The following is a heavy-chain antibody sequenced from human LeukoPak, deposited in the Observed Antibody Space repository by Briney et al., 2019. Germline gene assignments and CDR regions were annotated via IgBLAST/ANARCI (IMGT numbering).Heavy chain of an antibody. CDR1: SASISSSPYF. V-gene: IGHV4-39*07. CDR3: AHKFAGSYAFDI. Sequence: SETLSLTCTVSSASISSSPYFWGWIRQPPGKGLEWIGEINHSGSTNYNPSLKSRVTISVDTSKNQFSLKLGSVTAVDTAVYYCAHKFAGSYAFDIWGQGTMVTVSS. CDR2: INHSGST. J-gene: IGHJ3*02.